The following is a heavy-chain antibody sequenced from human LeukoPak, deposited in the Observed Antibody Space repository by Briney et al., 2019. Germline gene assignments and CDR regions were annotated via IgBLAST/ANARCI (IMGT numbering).Heavy chain of an antibody. CDR1: GFTFDDYA. J-gene: IGHJ4*02. V-gene: IGHV3-43*02. D-gene: IGHD6-19*01. CDR3: AKGGSGWSYYFDF. CDR2: ISGDGGST. Sequence: SGGSLRLSCAASGFTFDDYAMHWVRHAPGKGLEWVSLISGDGGSTYYADSVKGRFTISRDNSKNSLYLQMNSLSTEDTALYYCAKGGSGWSYYFDFWGQGTLVTVSS.